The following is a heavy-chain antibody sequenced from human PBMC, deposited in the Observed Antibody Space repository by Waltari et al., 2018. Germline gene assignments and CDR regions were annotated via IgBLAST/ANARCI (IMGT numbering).Heavy chain of an antibody. V-gene: IGHV1-69*05. J-gene: IGHJ4*02. CDR3: ARGSTTVTGFDY. Sequence: QVQLVQSGAEVKKPGSSVKVSCKASGGTFSSYAISWVRPAPGQGLEWMGRIIPIFGTANYAQKFQGRVTMTRDTSISTAYMELSRLRSDDTAVYYCARGSTTVTGFDYWGQGTLVTVSS. CDR1: GGTFSSYA. CDR2: IIPIFGTA. D-gene: IGHD4-17*01.